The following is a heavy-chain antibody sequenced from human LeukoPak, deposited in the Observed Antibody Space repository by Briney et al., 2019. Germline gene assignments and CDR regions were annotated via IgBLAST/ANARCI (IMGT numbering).Heavy chain of an antibody. V-gene: IGHV3-48*02. CDR2: ISSSSTI. J-gene: IGHJ4*02. D-gene: IGHD4-17*01. CDR1: GFTFSSYS. Sequence: GGSLRLSCAASGFTFSSYSMNWVRQAPGKGLEWVSYISSSSTIYYADSVKGRFTISRDNAKNSLYLQMNSLRDEDTAVYYCARDRERFYGDYGYWGQGTLVTVSS. CDR3: ARDRERFYGDYGY.